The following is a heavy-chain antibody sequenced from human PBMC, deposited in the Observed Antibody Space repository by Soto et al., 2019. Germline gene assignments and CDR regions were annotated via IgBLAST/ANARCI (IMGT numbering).Heavy chain of an antibody. V-gene: IGHV1-8*02. Sequence: GASVKVSCKASGGTFSSYDINWVRQATGQGLEWMGWMNPNSGNTGYAQRFQGRVTMTRNTSISTAYMELSSLRSEDTAVYYCARVGFGGVLSYYYYGMDVWGQGTTVTVSS. D-gene: IGHD3-16*01. CDR1: GGTFSSYD. J-gene: IGHJ6*02. CDR3: ARVGFGGVLSYYYYGMDV. CDR2: MNPNSGNT.